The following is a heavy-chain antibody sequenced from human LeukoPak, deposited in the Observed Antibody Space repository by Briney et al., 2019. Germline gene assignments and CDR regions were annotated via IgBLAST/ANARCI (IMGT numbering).Heavy chain of an antibody. D-gene: IGHD5-18*01. J-gene: IGHJ6*02. Sequence: GGSLRLSCAASGITFSSYWMSWVRQAPGKGLEWVANIKQDGSEKYYVDSVKGRFTISRDNAKNSLYLQMNSLRAEDTAVYYCARDRWIREGRSSKPTNYGMDVWGQGTTVTVSS. V-gene: IGHV3-7*01. CDR2: IKQDGSEK. CDR1: GITFSSYW. CDR3: ARDRWIREGRSSKPTNYGMDV.